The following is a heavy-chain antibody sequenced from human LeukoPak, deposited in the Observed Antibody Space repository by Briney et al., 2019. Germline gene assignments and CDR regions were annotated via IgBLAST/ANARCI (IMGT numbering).Heavy chain of an antibody. CDR2: IIPIFGTA. J-gene: IGHJ5*02. V-gene: IGHV1-69*01. Sequence: GSSVKVSCKASGGTFSSYAISWVRQAPGQGLEWMRGIIPIFGTANYAQKFQGRVTITADESTSTAYMELSSLRSEDTAVYYCARDQGGGYDSSGYPERLHYNWFDPWGQGTLVTVSS. CDR1: GGTFSSYA. CDR3: ARDQGGGYDSSGYPERLHYNWFDP. D-gene: IGHD3-22*01.